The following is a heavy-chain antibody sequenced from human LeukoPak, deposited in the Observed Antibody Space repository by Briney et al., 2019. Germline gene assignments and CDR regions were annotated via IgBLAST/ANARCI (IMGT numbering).Heavy chain of an antibody. CDR1: GGSISGYY. V-gene: IGHV4-59*08. Sequence: PSETLSLTCTVSGGSISGYYWSWIRQSPGKALEWIGYIHYSGSTNYNPSLKSRVTFSVDTSKNQFSLELTSVTAADTAVYYRARQNPAASGQGLDFWGQGTLVTVSS. D-gene: IGHD6-13*01. J-gene: IGHJ4*02. CDR2: IHYSGST. CDR3: ARQNPAASGQGLDF.